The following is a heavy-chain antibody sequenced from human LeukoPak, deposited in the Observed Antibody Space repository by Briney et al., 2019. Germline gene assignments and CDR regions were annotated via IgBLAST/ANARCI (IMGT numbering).Heavy chain of an antibody. D-gene: IGHD3-22*01. CDR3: AREIFFDSSGYYQCYFDY. J-gene: IGHJ4*02. CDR1: GHTLTELS. CDR2: FDPEDGET. V-gene: IGHV1-24*01. Sequence: GASVKVSCKVSGHTLTELSMHWVRQAPGKGLEWTGGFDPEDGETIYAQKFQGRVTVTADESTSTAYMELSSLRSEDTAVYYCAREIFFDSSGYYQCYFDYWGQGTLVTVSS.